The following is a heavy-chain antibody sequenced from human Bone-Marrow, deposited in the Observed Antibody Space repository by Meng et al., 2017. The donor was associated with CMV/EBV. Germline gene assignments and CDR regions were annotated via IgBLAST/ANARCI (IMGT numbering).Heavy chain of an antibody. CDR3: ARNIAAADFDY. J-gene: IGHJ4*02. D-gene: IGHD6-13*01. Sequence: SETLSLTCTVSGDSISSSSYYWGWIRQPPGKGLEWIGSIYYSGSTYYNPSLKSRVTISVDTSKNQFSLKLSSVTAADTAVYYCARNIAAADFDYWGQGTLVTVSS. V-gene: IGHV4-39*07. CDR2: IYYSGST. CDR1: GDSISSSSYY.